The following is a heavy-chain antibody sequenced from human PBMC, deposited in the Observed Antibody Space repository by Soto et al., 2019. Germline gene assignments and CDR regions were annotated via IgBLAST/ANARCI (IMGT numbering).Heavy chain of an antibody. CDR2: IIPIFGTE. V-gene: IGHV1-69*13. Sequence: GASVKVSCKASGGTFSSYAISWVRQAPGQGLEWMGGIIPIFGTENYAQKFQGRVTITADESTSTAYMELSSLRSEDTAVYYCARVETIFGVVTTYYFDYWGQGTLVTVSS. J-gene: IGHJ4*02. D-gene: IGHD3-3*01. CDR1: GGTFSSYA. CDR3: ARVETIFGVVTTYYFDY.